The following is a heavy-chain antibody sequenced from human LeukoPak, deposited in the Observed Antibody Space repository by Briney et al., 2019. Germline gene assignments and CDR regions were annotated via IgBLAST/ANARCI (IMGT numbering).Heavy chain of an antibody. CDR1: GFTFSTYG. Sequence: GGSLRLSCAGSGFTFSTYGMSWVRQAPGKGLERVSGISTSGSTYYADAVKGRFTISRDNSKNTLYLQMNSLRAEDTAVYYCARDQIAAAGTPIGYYGMDVWGQGTTVTVSS. J-gene: IGHJ6*02. CDR3: ARDQIAAAGTPIGYYGMDV. D-gene: IGHD6-13*01. V-gene: IGHV3-23*01. CDR2: ISTSGST.